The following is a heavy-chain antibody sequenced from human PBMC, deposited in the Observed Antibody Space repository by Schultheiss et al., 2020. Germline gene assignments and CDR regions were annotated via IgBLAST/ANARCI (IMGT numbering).Heavy chain of an antibody. CDR1: GYSISSGYY. V-gene: IGHV4-38-2*02. Sequence: SETLSLTCAVSGYSISSGYYWGWIRQPPGKGLEWIGSIYTSGSTNYNPSLKSRVTISVDTSKNQFSLKLSSVTAADTAVYYCAREARYCSTGSCSFLDYWGQGTLVTVSS. CDR2: IYTSGST. CDR3: AREARYCSTGSCSFLDY. J-gene: IGHJ4*02. D-gene: IGHD2-15*01.